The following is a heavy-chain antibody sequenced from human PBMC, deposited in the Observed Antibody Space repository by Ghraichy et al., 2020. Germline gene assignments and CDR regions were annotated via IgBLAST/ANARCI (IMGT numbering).Heavy chain of an antibody. CDR3: ARLGDYDFWNGYSAALDI. D-gene: IGHD3-3*01. CDR1: GGSISSNNYY. Sequence: SETLSLTCTVSGGSISSNNYYWDWIRQSPGKGLEWIGTIYYSGTTYYNPSLESRVTVSVDTSKNQFSLKLSSVTAADTAVYYCARLGDYDFWNGYSAALDIWGRGTTVTVSS. CDR2: IYYSGTT. J-gene: IGHJ6*02. V-gene: IGHV4-39*01.